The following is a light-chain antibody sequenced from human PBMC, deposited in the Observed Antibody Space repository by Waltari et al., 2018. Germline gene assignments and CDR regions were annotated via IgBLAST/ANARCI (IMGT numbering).Light chain of an antibody. J-gene: IGKJ2*01. CDR1: QSLSSN. V-gene: IGKV3-11*01. CDR3: QQRSNWPPYT. CDR2: DAS. Sequence: EIVLTQSPATLSLSPGEGATLSCRASQSLSSNLAWYQQKPGQAPRLLIYDASNRATGIPARFNGSGSGTDFTLTISRLEPDDFAVYYCQQRSNWPPYTFGQGTKLEIK.